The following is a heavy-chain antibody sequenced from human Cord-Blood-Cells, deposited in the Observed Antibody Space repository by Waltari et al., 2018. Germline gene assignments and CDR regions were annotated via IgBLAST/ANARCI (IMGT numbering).Heavy chain of an antibody. CDR2: IYYSGST. Sequence: QVQLQESGPGLVKPSQTLSLTCTVSGGSISSGGYYWSWIRQHPGKGLEWIGYIYYSGSTYYNPSLKSRVTRSVDTSKNQFSLKLSSVTAADTAVYYCARDRGRDYYGSGSYFDYWGQGTLVTVSS. D-gene: IGHD3-10*01. J-gene: IGHJ4*02. V-gene: IGHV4-31*03. CDR1: GGSISSGGYY. CDR3: ARDRGRDYYGSGSYFDY.